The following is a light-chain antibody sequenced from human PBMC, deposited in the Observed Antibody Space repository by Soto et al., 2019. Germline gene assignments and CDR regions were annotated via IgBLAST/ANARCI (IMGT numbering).Light chain of an antibody. V-gene: IGKV3-20*01. CDR3: HQYDSWT. CDR2: GAS. Sequence: GLTQSPGTLSLSPGEGATLSCRASQSVSSSFLAWYQQKPGQAPRLLIYGASNRATGIPDRFSGSGSGTDFTLTISRLEPEDFAVYYCHQYDSWTFGQGTKVDIK. J-gene: IGKJ1*01. CDR1: QSVSSSF.